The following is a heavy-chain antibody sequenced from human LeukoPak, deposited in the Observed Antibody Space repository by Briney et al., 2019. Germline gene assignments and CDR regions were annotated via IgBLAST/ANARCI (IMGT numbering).Heavy chain of an antibody. Sequence: GGSLRLSCVASGFTFSGCWMNWVRQSPGKGLEWVANIKQDGSEKYYVDSVKGRFTISRDNARSSLYLQMNSLRAEDTGLYYCARDPSRRYTYGYGDSWGQGTLVIVSS. V-gene: IGHV3-7*01. CDR1: GFTFSGCW. CDR2: IKQDGSEK. D-gene: IGHD5-18*01. CDR3: ARDPSRRYTYGYGDS. J-gene: IGHJ4*02.